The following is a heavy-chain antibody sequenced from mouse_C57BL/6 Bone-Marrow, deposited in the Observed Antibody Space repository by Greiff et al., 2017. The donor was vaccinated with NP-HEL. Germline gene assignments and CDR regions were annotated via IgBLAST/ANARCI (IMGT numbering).Heavy chain of an antibody. D-gene: IGHD1-1*01. CDR3: ARYRYYGSSAVDY. J-gene: IGHJ2*01. Sequence: EVMLVESGGGLVQPGGSLSLSCAASGFTFTDYYMSWVRQPQGKALEWLGFIRNKANGYTTEYSASVKGRFTISRDNSQSILYLQMNALRAEDSATYDCARYRYYGSSAVDYWGQGTTLTVSS. CDR1: GFTFTDYY. CDR2: IRNKANGYTT. V-gene: IGHV7-3*01.